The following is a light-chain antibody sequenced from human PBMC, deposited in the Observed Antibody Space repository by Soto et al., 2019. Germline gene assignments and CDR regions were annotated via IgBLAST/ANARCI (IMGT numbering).Light chain of an antibody. CDR1: QSIRSY. Sequence: DVQMTQSPSSLSASVGDRVTITCRASQSIRSYLNWYQQKPGKAPNLLIYAAYSLQSGVPLRFSGSGSGTDFTLTISSLQPEDFATYYCEQSYSTPRTVGQRAKVDIK. J-gene: IGKJ1*01. V-gene: IGKV1-39*01. CDR3: EQSYSTPRT. CDR2: AAY.